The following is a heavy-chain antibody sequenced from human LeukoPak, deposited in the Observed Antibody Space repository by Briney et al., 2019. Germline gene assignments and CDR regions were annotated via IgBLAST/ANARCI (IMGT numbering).Heavy chain of an antibody. Sequence: QSGGSLRLSCAASGFDFNIYSMDWVRQAPGKGLEWVAYIKSNSDTIYYADSVKGRFTIPRDNAKNSLYLQMNSLRAEDTAVYYCARERGYCSGTTCYGFDYWGQGTLVTVSS. CDR1: GFDFNIYS. CDR2: IKSNSDTI. D-gene: IGHD2-2*01. V-gene: IGHV3-48*01. J-gene: IGHJ4*02. CDR3: ARERGYCSGTTCYGFDY.